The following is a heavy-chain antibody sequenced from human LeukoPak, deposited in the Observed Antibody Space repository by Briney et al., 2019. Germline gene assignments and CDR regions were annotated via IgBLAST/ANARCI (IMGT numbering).Heavy chain of an antibody. CDR3: AKDMVRGVMVSNWFDP. V-gene: IGHV3-9*01. Sequence: GGSLRLSCAASGFTFDDYAMHWVRQAPGKGLERVSGISWNSGSIGYADSVKGRFTISRDNAKNSLYLQMNSLRAEDTALYYCAKDMVRGVMVSNWFDPWGQGTLVTVSS. CDR1: GFTFDDYA. CDR2: ISWNSGSI. J-gene: IGHJ5*02. D-gene: IGHD3-10*01.